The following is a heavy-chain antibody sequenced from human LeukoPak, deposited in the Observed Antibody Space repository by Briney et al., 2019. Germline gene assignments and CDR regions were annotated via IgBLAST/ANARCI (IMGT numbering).Heavy chain of an antibody. CDR3: ARGSGYYDSSGYYPWQIDY. CDR2: INPNSGGT. J-gene: IGHJ4*02. V-gene: IGHV1-2*02. Sequence: VASVKVSCKSSGYTLTSYYMRWVRQAPGQGLEWMGWINPNSGGTNYAQKFQGRVTMTRDTSISTAYMELSRLRSDDTAVYYCARGSGYYDSSGYYPWQIDYWGQGTLVTVLS. CDR1: GYTLTSYY. D-gene: IGHD3-22*01.